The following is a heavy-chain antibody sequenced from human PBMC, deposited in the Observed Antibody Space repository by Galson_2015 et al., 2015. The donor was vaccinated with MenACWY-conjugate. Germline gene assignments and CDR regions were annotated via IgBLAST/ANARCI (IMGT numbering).Heavy chain of an antibody. J-gene: IGHJ2*01. D-gene: IGHD6-19*01. CDR3: AKNLRNVAGLDL. Sequence: SLRLSCAASGFSFRSYAMSWVRPAPGKGLEWVSGISGSGGSRYDADSVEGRFTISRDNSKNTLYLQMNSLRAEDTAVYFCAKNLRNVAGLDLWGRGTLVTVSS. V-gene: IGHV3-23*01. CDR1: GFSFRSYA. CDR2: ISGSGGSR.